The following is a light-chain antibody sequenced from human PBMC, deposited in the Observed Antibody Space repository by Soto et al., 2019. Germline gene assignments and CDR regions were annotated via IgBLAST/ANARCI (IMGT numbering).Light chain of an antibody. J-gene: IGKJ2*01. V-gene: IGKV3-11*01. CDR1: QSVSVY. Sequence: EIILTQSPGTLSVSPGETVTLVCRASQSVSVYLAWYQQKSGQPPRLLIHAASDRATGVPARFSGSGSGTDFTLTISSLEPEDFGVYYCQQRDDLYTFGQGTKLEIK. CDR3: QQRDDLYT. CDR2: AAS.